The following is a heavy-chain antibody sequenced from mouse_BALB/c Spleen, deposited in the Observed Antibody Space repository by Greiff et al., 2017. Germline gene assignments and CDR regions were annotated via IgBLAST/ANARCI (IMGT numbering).Heavy chain of an antibody. CDR3: ARRRYDVGFAY. V-gene: IGHV1-9*01. CDR1: GYTFSSYW. Sequence: QVQLKQSGAELMKPGASVKISCKATGYTFSSYWIEWVKQRPGHGLEWIGEILPGSGSTNYNEKFKGKATFTADTSSNTAYMQLSSLTSEDSAVYYCARRRYDVGFAYWGQGTLVTVSA. CDR2: ILPGSGST. J-gene: IGHJ3*01. D-gene: IGHD2-14*01.